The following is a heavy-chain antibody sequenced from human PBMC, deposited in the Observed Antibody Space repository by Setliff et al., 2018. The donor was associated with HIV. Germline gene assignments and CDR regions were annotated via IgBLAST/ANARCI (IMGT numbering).Heavy chain of an antibody. CDR1: GGSISSYY. D-gene: IGHD3-22*01. Sequence: PSETLSLTCTVSGGSISSYYWSWIRQPAGRGLEWIGRIYTSGSTNYNPSLKSRVTMSVDTSKNQFSLKLSSVTAADTAVYYCARDRYYYDTSGSREVLDIWGQATMVTVSS. V-gene: IGHV4-4*07. CDR2: IYTSGST. J-gene: IGHJ3*02. CDR3: ARDRYYYDTSGSREVLDI.